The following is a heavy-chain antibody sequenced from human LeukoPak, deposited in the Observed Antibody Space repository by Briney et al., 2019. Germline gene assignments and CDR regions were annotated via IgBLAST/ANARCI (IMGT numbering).Heavy chain of an antibody. Sequence: SETLSLTCTVSGGSISSYYWSWIRQPPGKGLEWIGYIYYSGSTNYNPSIKSRVTISVDTSKNQFSLKLSSVTAADTAVYYCARDGSGSSGWYNFDYWGQGTLVTVSS. D-gene: IGHD6-19*01. V-gene: IGHV4-59*01. J-gene: IGHJ4*02. CDR3: ARDGSGSSGWYNFDY. CDR2: IYYSGST. CDR1: GGSISSYY.